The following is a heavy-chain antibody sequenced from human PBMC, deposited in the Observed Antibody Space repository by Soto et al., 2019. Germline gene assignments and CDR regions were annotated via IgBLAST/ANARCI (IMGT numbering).Heavy chain of an antibody. CDR1: GFTFSSYA. Sequence: GGSLRLSCAASGFTFSSYAMSWVRQAPGKGLEWVSAISGSGGSTYYADSVKGRFTISRDNSKNTLYLQMNSLRAEDTAVYYCAKSGPAAWRVGATHFDYWGQGTLVTVSS. CDR3: AKSGPAAWRVGATHFDY. J-gene: IGHJ4*02. D-gene: IGHD1-26*01. CDR2: ISGSGGST. V-gene: IGHV3-23*01.